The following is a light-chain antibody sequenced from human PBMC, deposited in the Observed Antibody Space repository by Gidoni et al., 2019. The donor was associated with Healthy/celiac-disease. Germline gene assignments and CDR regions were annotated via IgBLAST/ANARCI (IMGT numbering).Light chain of an antibody. CDR3: QQSYSTPPYSFRT. Sequence: DIQMTQSPSSLSASVGDRVTITCRASQSISSYLNWYQQKPGKAPKLLIYAASSLQSGVPSRFSGSGSGTDFTLTISSLQPEDFATYYCQQSYSTPPYSFRTFGQGTKVEIK. CDR2: AAS. J-gene: IGKJ1*01. V-gene: IGKV1-39*01. CDR1: QSISSY.